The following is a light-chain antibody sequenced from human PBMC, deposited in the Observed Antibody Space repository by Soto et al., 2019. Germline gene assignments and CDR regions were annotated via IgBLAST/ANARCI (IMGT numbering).Light chain of an antibody. J-gene: IGKJ2*01. Sequence: DIQMTQSPSSLSASVGDRVTITCRASQSISSYLNWYQQKPGKAPKLLIYAASSLQSGVPSRFSGSGSGTDFTLTISSLQPEDFATYYCQQSYSNPREYTFCQGTKLEIK. CDR1: QSISSY. V-gene: IGKV1-39*01. CDR2: AAS. CDR3: QQSYSNPREYT.